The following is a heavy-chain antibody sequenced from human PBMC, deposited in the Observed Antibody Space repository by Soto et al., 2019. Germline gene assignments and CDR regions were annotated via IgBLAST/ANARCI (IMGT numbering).Heavy chain of an antibody. CDR1: GTIFSSYT. CDR3: ARGLGGRMDD. CDR2: IIPILGET. D-gene: IGHD3-16*01. V-gene: IGHV1-69*08. Sequence: QVQLVQSGAEVKKPGSSVRVSCKASGTIFSSYTISWVRQAPGQGLEWMGRIIPILGETNSAQKFQGRATLXXDKSTNTAYMELNSLRLEDTALYYGARGLGGRMDDWGQGTTVTVSS. J-gene: IGHJ6*02.